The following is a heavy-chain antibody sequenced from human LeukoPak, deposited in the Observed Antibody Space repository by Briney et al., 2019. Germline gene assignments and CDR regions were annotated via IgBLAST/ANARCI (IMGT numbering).Heavy chain of an antibody. Sequence: GGSLRLSCAASGFTFSDYYMSWIRQAPGKGLEWVSYISSGSTIYYADSVKGRFTTSRDNAKNSLYLQMNSLRAEDTAVYYCARDKDSGSYFYFDYWGQGTLVTVSS. CDR3: ARDKDSGSYFYFDY. D-gene: IGHD1-26*01. CDR1: GFTFSDYY. J-gene: IGHJ4*02. V-gene: IGHV3-11*01. CDR2: ISSGSTI.